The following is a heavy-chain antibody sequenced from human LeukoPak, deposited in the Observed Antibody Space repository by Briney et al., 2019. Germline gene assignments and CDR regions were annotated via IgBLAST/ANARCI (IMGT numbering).Heavy chain of an antibody. CDR3: ARGPIPDY. Sequence: GGSLRLSCAASGFTFSSYSMNWVRQAPGKGLEWVSSISGTSTSIYYADSVKGRFTISRDNAKNSLYLQMNSLRAEDTAVYYCARGPIPDYWGQGTLVTVSS. J-gene: IGHJ4*02. CDR1: GFTFSSYS. V-gene: IGHV3-21*01. D-gene: IGHD2-2*02. CDR2: ISGTSTSI.